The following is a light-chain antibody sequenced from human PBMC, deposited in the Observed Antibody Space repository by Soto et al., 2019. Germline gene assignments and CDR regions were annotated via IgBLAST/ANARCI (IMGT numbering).Light chain of an antibody. CDR1: SGDVGAYNY. CDR3: SSYASTSTAV. V-gene: IGLV2-14*01. J-gene: IGLJ1*01. Sequence: QAVVTQPASVSGSPGQSITISCTGTSGDVGAYNYVSWYQQHPGKAPKLMIYEVNYRPSGVSNRFSGSKSGITASLTISGLQAEDEADYYCSSYASTSTAVFGTGTKLTVL. CDR2: EVN.